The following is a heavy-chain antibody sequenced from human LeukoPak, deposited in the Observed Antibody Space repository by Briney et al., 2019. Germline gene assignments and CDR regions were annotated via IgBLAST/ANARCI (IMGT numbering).Heavy chain of an antibody. CDR3: ARVGVWEWYFDY. J-gene: IGHJ4*01. D-gene: IGHD6-19*01. Sequence: NPSETLSLTCAVSGASISGSGYYWGWIRQPPGKGLEWIGSIYHSGSTYYNPSLKSRVTISVDTSKNQFSLKLSSVTAADTAVYYCARVGVWEWYFDYWGHGTLVTVSS. CDR2: IYHSGST. CDR1: GASISGSGYY. V-gene: IGHV4-39*07.